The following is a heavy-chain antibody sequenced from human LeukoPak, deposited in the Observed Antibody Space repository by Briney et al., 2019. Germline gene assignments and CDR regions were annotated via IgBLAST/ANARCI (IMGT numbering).Heavy chain of an antibody. J-gene: IGHJ4*02. CDR3: ARRTYGFSPFDY. Sequence: SETLSLTCAVYGGSFSGYYWSWIRQPPGKGLEWIGRIYHSGSTYYNPSLKSRVTISVDTSKNQFSLKLSSVTAADTAVYYCARRTYGFSPFDYWGQGTLVTVSS. D-gene: IGHD3-10*01. CDR1: GGSFSGYY. CDR2: IYHSGST. V-gene: IGHV4-34*01.